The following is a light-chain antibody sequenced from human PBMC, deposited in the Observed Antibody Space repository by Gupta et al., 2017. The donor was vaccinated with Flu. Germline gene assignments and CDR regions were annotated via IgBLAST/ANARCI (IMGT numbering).Light chain of an antibody. CDR1: SSDIGSYNF. Sequence: SITISCTGTSSDIGSYNFVSWYQQHPGQAPKLLIYDVTNRPSGVSNRFSGSKSGDTASLTISGRQAEDEADYYCSACTSTSTLVFGGGTKLTVL. CDR3: SACTSTSTLV. J-gene: IGLJ2*01. CDR2: DVT. V-gene: IGLV2-14*01.